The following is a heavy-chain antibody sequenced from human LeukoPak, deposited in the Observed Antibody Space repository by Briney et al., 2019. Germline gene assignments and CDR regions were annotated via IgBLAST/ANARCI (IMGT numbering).Heavy chain of an antibody. CDR3: AKGRVGANGYYYYGMDV. D-gene: IGHD1-26*01. Sequence: GGSLRLSCAATGFTLSSFSMHWVRQAPGKGLEWVAVISYDGSSKYYADSVKGRFTISRDNSKNTLYLQMNSLRTEDTAVYYCAKGRVGANGYYYYGMDVWGQGTTVTVSS. V-gene: IGHV3-30*18. CDR2: ISYDGSSK. CDR1: GFTLSSFS. J-gene: IGHJ6*02.